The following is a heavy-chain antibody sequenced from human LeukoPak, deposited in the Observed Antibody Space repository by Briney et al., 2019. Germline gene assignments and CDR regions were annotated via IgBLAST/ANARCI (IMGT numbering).Heavy chain of an antibody. CDR3: ARDFSSSSTVYYYYYMDV. CDR1: GGSISSGSYY. J-gene: IGHJ6*03. CDR2: TYTSGST. Sequence: SETLSLTCTVSGGSISSGSYYWSWIRQPAGKGLEWIGRTYTSGSTHHNHSLKSRVTISVDTSKNQFSLKLRSVTAADTAIYYCARDFSSSSTVYYYYYMDVWGKGTTVTVSS. V-gene: IGHV4-61*02. D-gene: IGHD6-6*01.